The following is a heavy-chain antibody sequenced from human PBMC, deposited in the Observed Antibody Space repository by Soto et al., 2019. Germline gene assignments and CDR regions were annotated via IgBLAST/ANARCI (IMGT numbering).Heavy chain of an antibody. J-gene: IGHJ3*02. D-gene: IGHD2-2*01. CDR1: GYTFTSYG. CDR3: ARSSYGDRVSGAFDI. Sequence: ASVKVSCKASGYTFTSYGISWVRQAPGQGLEWMGWISAYNGNTNYAQKLQGRVTMTTDTSTSTAYMELRSLRSDDTAVYYCARSSYGDRVSGAFDIWGQGTMVTVSS. CDR2: ISAYNGNT. V-gene: IGHV1-18*01.